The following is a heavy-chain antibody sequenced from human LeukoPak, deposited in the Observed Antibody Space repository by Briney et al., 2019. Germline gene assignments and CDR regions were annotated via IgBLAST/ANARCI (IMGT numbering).Heavy chain of an antibody. CDR2: ISDNGGST. D-gene: IGHD6-19*01. Sequence: GGSVRLSCAASGASFNSYAMSWVRQAPGKELEWVSGISDNGGSTYYTDSVKGRFTISRDNSKNTLYLQMNSLRAEDTAIYYCAKDYFSGGWYYFDFWGQGTLVTVSS. CDR1: GASFNSYA. CDR3: AKDYFSGGWYYFDF. V-gene: IGHV3-23*01. J-gene: IGHJ4*02.